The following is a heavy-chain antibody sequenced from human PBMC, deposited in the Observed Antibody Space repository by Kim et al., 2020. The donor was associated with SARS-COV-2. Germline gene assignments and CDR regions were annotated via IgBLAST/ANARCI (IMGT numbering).Heavy chain of an antibody. D-gene: IGHD6-6*01. Sequence: SETLSLTCTVSGGSIITTTYYWAWIRQPPGKGLEWIGGIHYSGSTPYSPSLKSRVTISLDTSKNQLSLRLNSVTAADTAMYYCSRWGPTAAPGFTAPFDPWGQGSLVTVSS. J-gene: IGHJ5*02. V-gene: IGHV4-39*01. CDR1: GGSIITTTYY. CDR3: SRWGPTAAPGFTAPFDP. CDR2: IHYSGST.